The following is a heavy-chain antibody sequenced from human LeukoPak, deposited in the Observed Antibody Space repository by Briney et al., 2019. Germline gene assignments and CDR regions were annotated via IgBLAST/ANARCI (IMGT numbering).Heavy chain of an antibody. CDR2: IIPIFGTA. J-gene: IGHJ6*03. CDR1: GGTFSSYA. V-gene: IGHV1-69*13. Sequence: ASVKVSCKASGGTFSSYAISWVRQAPGQGLEWMGGIIPIFGTANYAQKFQGRVTITADESTSTAYMELSRLRSDDTAVYYCAREFLYYGSGSPYYMDVWGKGTTVTVSS. D-gene: IGHD3-10*01. CDR3: AREFLYYGSGSPYYMDV.